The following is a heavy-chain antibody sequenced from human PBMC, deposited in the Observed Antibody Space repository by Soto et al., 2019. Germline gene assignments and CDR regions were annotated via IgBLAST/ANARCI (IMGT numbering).Heavy chain of an antibody. CDR3: RSSSRYSTDV. CDR1: GGSISSSFY. Sequence: QLQLQESGPGLVKPSETLSLSCTVSGGSISSSFYWGWIRQPPGKGLEWIGNIYATGNTYYNPSLKGRVTISADTSKNQFSLNLISVTAADTAVYYCRSSSRYSTDVWGQGATVTVSS. J-gene: IGHJ6*02. V-gene: IGHV4-39*01. D-gene: IGHD6-13*01. CDR2: IYATGNT.